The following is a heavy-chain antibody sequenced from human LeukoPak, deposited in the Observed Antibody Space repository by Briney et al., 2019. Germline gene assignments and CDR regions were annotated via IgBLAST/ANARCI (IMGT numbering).Heavy chain of an antibody. CDR3: ARDRGYSGSYSAFDI. CDR2: IKYDGIDK. CDR1: GFTFGDYA. D-gene: IGHD1-26*01. J-gene: IGHJ3*02. V-gene: IGHV3-7*01. Sequence: GGSLRLSCTASGFTFGDYAMSWVRQAPGKGLEWVAMIKYDGIDKKYLDSVKGRFTISRDNAKNSLYLQMNSLRAEDTAVYYCARDRGYSGSYSAFDIWGQGTMVTVSS.